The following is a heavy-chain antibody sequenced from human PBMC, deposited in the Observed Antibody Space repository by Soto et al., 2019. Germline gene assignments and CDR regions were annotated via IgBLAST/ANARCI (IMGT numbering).Heavy chain of an antibody. J-gene: IGHJ4*02. Sequence: QVQLVQSGAEVKKPGASVKVSCKASGYTFTSYAMHWVRQAPGQRLEWMGWINAGNGNTKYSQKFQRRVTITRDTSASTAYMELSSLRSEDTAVYYWPRGAGYGSGSYSYWGQGTLVTVSS. CDR2: INAGNGNT. V-gene: IGHV1-3*01. D-gene: IGHD3-10*01. CDR1: GYTFTSYA. CDR3: PRGAGYGSGSYSY.